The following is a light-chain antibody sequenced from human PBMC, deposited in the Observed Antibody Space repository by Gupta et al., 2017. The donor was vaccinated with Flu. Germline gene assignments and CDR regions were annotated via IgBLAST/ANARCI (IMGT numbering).Light chain of an antibody. Sequence: TLXXSXGERATLSCRASQSVSSSYLAWYQQKPGQAPRLLIYGASSRATGIPDRFSGSGSGTDFTLTISRLEPEDFAVYYCQQYGSSRTFGQGTKVEIK. CDR3: QQYGSSRT. CDR2: GAS. CDR1: QSVSSSY. V-gene: IGKV3-20*01. J-gene: IGKJ1*01.